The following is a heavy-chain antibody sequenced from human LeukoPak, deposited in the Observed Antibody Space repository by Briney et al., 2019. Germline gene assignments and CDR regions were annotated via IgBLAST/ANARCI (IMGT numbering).Heavy chain of an antibody. CDR1: GYTFTSYD. J-gene: IGHJ6*02. Sequence: ASVKVSCKASGYTFTSYDINWVRQATGQGLEWMGWMNPNSGNTGYAQKFQGRVTMTRNTSISTAYMELSSLRSEDTAVYYCARGRLDDFWSGYLGGMDVWGQGTTVTVSS. CDR3: ARGRLDDFWSGYLGGMDV. CDR2: MNPNSGNT. D-gene: IGHD3-3*01. V-gene: IGHV1-8*01.